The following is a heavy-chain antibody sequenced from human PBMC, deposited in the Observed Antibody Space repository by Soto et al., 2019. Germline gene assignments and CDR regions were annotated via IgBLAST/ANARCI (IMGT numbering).Heavy chain of an antibody. D-gene: IGHD3-22*01. CDR1: GGSVSSGYHY. J-gene: IGHJ4*02. V-gene: IGHV4-30-4*01. CDR3: ATESSGSSPLHFDF. CDR2: VYYSGST. Sequence: QVLLEESGPGLVKPSQTLSLTCTVSGGSVSSGYHYWSWIRQPPGKGLEWIGYVYYSGSTYYNPSLGSRVTISIDTSKNHFSLKLNPVTASDAAVYFCATESSGSSPLHFDFWGQGALVSVSS.